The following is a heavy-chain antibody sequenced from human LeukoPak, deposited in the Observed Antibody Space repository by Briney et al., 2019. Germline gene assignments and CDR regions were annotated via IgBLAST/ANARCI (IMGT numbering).Heavy chain of an antibody. CDR3: ARHITMVRGVIISFSWFDP. V-gene: IGHV4-59*08. D-gene: IGHD3-10*01. CDR2: IYYSGST. J-gene: IGHJ5*02. Sequence: PLETLSLTCTVSGGSISSYYWSWIRQPPGKGLEWIGYIYYSGSTNYNPSLKSRVTMSVDTSKNQFSLKLSSVTAADTAVYYCARHITMVRGVIISFSWFDPWGQGTLVTVSS. CDR1: GGSISSYY.